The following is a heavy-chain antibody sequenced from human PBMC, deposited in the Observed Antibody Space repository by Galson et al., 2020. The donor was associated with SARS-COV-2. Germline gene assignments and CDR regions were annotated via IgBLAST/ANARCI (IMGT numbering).Heavy chain of an antibody. CDR3: SRSDTVYYYMDS. CDR2: INPNSGGT. CDR1: GYFFTGYY. Sequence: ASVKVSCKASGYFFTGYYIHWVRQAPGQGLEWMGWINPNSGGTKFAQKFQGRITLNRDTSISTAYMELSRLRSDDTAVYFCSRSDTVYYYMDSWGKGTTVTVSS. V-gene: IGHV1-2*02. J-gene: IGHJ6*03.